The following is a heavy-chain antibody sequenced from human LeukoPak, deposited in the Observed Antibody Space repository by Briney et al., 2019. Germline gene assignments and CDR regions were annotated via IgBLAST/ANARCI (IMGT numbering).Heavy chain of an antibody. CDR2: IKQDGSEK. D-gene: IGHD3-10*01. CDR1: GFMFNGFW. CDR3: ARNWQFGRGVFDC. V-gene: IGHV3-7*05. J-gene: IGHJ4*02. Sequence: GGSLRLSCAASGFMFNGFWMTWVRQAPGKGLEWVANIKQDGSEKYYVDSVKGRFTISRDNAKNSLYLQMNSLRAEDTAVYYCARNWQFGRGVFDCWGQGTLVTVSS.